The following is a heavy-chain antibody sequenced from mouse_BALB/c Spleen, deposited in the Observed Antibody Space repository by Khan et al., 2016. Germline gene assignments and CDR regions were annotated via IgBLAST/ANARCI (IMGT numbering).Heavy chain of an antibody. D-gene: IGHD1-2*01. CDR3: ARLHYYGYMNY. J-gene: IGHJ2*01. CDR2: INPDSSTI. V-gene: IGHV4-1*02. Sequence: ELQLVESGGGLVQPGGSLKLSCAASGFDFSRYWMSWVRQAPGKGLEWIGEINPDSSTINYTPSLKDKFIISRDNAKNTLYLQMSKVRSEDTALYFCARLHYYGYMNYWGQGTTLTVSS. CDR1: GFDFSRYW.